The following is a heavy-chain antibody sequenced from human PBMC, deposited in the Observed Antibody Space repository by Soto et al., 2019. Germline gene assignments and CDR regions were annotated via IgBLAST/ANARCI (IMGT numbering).Heavy chain of an antibody. CDR2: IYYSGST. CDR1: GGSISSSRYY. CDR3: ARHSYYYGSTYGCWLDP. Sequence: PSETLSLTCTVSGGSISSSRYYWGWIRQPPGKGLEWIGSIYYSGSTYYNPSLKSRVTISVDTSKNQFSLKLSSVTAADTAVYYCARHSYYYGSTYGCWLDPWGQGTLVTVSS. J-gene: IGHJ5*02. V-gene: IGHV4-39*01. D-gene: IGHD3-10*01.